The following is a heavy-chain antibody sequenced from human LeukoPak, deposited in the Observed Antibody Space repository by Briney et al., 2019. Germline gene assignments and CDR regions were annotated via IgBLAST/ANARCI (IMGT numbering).Heavy chain of an antibody. J-gene: IGHJ4*02. Sequence: RGGSLRLSCATFGFTFSNYAMNWVRQAPGKGLEWVSGISASGDSPYYADSVKGRFTISRDNSKNTLYLQMNSLRAEDTAVYYCAKVYNWNYQLSDYWGQGTLVTVSS. CDR1: GFTFSNYA. CDR3: AKVYNWNYQLSDY. V-gene: IGHV3-23*01. CDR2: ISASGDSP. D-gene: IGHD1-1*01.